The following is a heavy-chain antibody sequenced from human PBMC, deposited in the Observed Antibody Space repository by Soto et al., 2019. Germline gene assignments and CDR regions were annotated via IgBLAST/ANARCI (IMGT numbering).Heavy chain of an antibody. CDR1: GFTFSSYA. Sequence: GGSLRLSCAASGFTFSSYAMSWVRQAPGKGLEWVSAISGSGGSTYYADSVKGRFTISRDNSKNSLFLQMNSLRAEDTAVYYCASGRDGYNCGSDHWGQGAQVTVSS. D-gene: IGHD5-12*01. CDR2: ISGSGGST. V-gene: IGHV3-23*01. CDR3: ASGRDGYNCGSDH. J-gene: IGHJ4*02.